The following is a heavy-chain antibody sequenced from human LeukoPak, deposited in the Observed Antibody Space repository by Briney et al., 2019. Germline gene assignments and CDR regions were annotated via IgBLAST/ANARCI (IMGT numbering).Heavy chain of an antibody. D-gene: IGHD3-3*01. J-gene: IGHJ6*02. CDR3: ARDGVELRHGMDV. CDR2: IYSGGST. V-gene: IGHV3-66*01. Sequence: GGSLRLSCAASGFTVSSNYMSWVRQAPGKGLEWVSGIYSGGSTYYADSVKGRFTISRDNSKNTLYLQMNSLRAEDTAVYYCARDGVELRHGMDVWGQGTTVTVSS. CDR1: GFTVSSNY.